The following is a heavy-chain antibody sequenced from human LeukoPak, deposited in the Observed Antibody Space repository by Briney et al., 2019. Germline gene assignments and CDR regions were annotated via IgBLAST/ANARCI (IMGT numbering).Heavy chain of an antibody. D-gene: IGHD5-12*01. Sequence: ASVKVSCKASGGTFSSYAISWVRQAPGQGLEWMGRIIPILGIANYAQKFQGRVTITADKSTSTAYMELSSLRSEDTAVYYCAREGGYSGYDYRGGEFDYWGQGTLVTVSS. CDR3: AREGGYSGYDYRGGEFDY. CDR1: GGTFSSYA. J-gene: IGHJ4*02. CDR2: IIPILGIA. V-gene: IGHV1-69*04.